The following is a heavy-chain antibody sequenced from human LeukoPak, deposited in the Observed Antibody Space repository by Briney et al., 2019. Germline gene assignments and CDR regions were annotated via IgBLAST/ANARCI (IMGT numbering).Heavy chain of an antibody. V-gene: IGHV3-53*01. Sequence: GGSLRLSCAVYGFNGSSNYMNWVGHAPGKGLDWVSVIYSGGSTNYADSVKGRFTISRDNSKNTLYLQMNSLRAEDTAVYYCIYGYTLDFWGQGTLVTVSS. CDR2: IYSGGST. CDR1: GFNGSSNY. J-gene: IGHJ4*02. D-gene: IGHD5-18*01. CDR3: IYGYTLDF.